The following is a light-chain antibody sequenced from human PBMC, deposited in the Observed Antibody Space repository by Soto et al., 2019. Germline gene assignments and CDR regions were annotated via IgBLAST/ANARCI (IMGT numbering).Light chain of an antibody. Sequence: EIVMKQSPAILSASPGEGATLSCRAAQDVTTNFAWYQLRRGQPPRLLIYDISTRATGVPARFSGSGSGTEFTLTISGLQSEDFALYFCQQYNNWPFSFGPGTRLEI. CDR3: QQYNNWPFS. J-gene: IGKJ5*01. CDR1: QDVTTN. V-gene: IGKV3-15*01. CDR2: DIS.